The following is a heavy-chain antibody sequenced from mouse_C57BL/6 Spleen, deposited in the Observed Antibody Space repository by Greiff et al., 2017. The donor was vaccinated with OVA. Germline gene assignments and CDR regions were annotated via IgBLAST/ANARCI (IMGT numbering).Heavy chain of an antibody. D-gene: IGHD2-12*01. J-gene: IGHJ4*01. CDR3: ARSPYYSRGAMDY. V-gene: IGHV1-19*01. CDR2: INPYNGGT. Sequence: EVQLQESGPVLVKPGASVKMSCKASGYTFTDYYMNWVKQSHGKSLEWIGVINPYNGGTSYNQKFKGKATLTVDKSSSTAYMELNSLTSEDSAVYYCARSPYYSRGAMDYWGQGTSVTVSS. CDR1: GYTFTDYY.